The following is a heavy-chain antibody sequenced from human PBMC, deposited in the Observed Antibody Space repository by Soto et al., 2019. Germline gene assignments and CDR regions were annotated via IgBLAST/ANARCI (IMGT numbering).Heavy chain of an antibody. V-gene: IGHV4-39*01. CDR2: IYYSGST. D-gene: IGHD6-19*01. CDR1: GDSISSRSYY. J-gene: IGHJ5*02. CDR3: ARHRIWGQKVVAGNNWFDP. Sequence: SETLSLTCTVTGDSISSRSYYWGWIRQPPGKGLEWIGSIYYSGSTYNNPSLRSRVSMFVDTSKNQFSLKLRSVTAADTAVYYCARHRIWGQKVVAGNNWFDPWGQGTLVTVSS.